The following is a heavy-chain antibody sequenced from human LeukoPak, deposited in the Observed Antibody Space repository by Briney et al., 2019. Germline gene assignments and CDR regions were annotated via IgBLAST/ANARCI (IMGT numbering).Heavy chain of an antibody. J-gene: IGHJ3*02. CDR1: GFTFSNYA. V-gene: IGHV3-23*01. CDR2: IRDSGDST. D-gene: IGHD3-16*01. CDR3: AKGLGGIYPRSRVLDM. Sequence: PGGSLRLSCAPSGFTFSNYAMNWVRRDPGNGLEWVSAIRDSGDSTIYTHSVNGRFTISRDNSKNMLYLQMNSLRAEDTAVYYCAKGLGGIYPRSRVLDMWGQGTMVTVCS.